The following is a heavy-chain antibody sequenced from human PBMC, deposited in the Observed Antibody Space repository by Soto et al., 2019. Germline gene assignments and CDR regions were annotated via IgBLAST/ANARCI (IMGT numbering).Heavy chain of an antibody. V-gene: IGHV1-2*04. CDR1: GYTFTGYY. Sequence: ASVKVSCKASGYTFTGYYMHWVRQAPGQGLEWMGWINPNSGGTNYAQKFQGWVTMTRDTSISTAYMELSRLRSDDTAVYYCARAEPAIAARPAGEGGEDYYYGMDVWGQGTTVTVSS. CDR2: INPNSGGT. CDR3: ARAEPAIAARPAGEGGEDYYYGMDV. J-gene: IGHJ6*02. D-gene: IGHD6-6*01.